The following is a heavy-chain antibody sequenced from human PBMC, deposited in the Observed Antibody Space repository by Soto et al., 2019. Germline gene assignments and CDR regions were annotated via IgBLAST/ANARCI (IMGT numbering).Heavy chain of an antibody. CDR3: ARAPSPISYGPGPGENEYYLDY. D-gene: IGHD3-3*01. CDR1: GGSISSYR. J-gene: IGHJ4*02. Sequence: QVQLQESGPGLVKPSETLSLNCIVSGGSISSYRWSWIRQPAGRGLEWIGYIDYSGSTNYHPSLKSRVTMSVDTSKNPFSFKLTSVTAADTAVYYCARAPSPISYGPGPGENEYYLDYWGQGTLVTVSS. V-gene: IGHV4-59*01. CDR2: IDYSGST.